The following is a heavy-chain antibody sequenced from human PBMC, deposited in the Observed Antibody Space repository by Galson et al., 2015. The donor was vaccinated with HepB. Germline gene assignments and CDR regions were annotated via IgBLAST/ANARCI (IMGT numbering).Heavy chain of an antibody. D-gene: IGHD3-10*01. V-gene: IGHV3-23*01. Sequence: SLRLACAASGGTVSISAMSCVRQAPGKGLEWVPAISGSGGSTSYADSVKGRFTISKDNSKNTLYLQMNSLRAEDTAVYYCAKLGELGPYYYYGMDVWGQGTTVTVSS. CDR1: GGTVSISA. J-gene: IGHJ6*02. CDR3: AKLGELGPYYYYGMDV. CDR2: ISGSGGST.